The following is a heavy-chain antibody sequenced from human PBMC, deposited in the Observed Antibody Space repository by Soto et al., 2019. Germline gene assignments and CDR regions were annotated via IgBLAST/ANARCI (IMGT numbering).Heavy chain of an antibody. CDR2: ISWNSGSI. Sequence: EVQLVESGGGLVQPGRSLRLSCAASGFTFDDYAMHWVRQAPGKGLEWVSGISWNSGSIGYADSVKGRFTISRDNAKNSLYLQMNSLRAEDTALYYCAKDRYSYGFGYMDVWGQGTTVTVSS. V-gene: IGHV3-9*01. CDR3: AKDRYSYGFGYMDV. D-gene: IGHD5-18*01. CDR1: GFTFDDYA. J-gene: IGHJ6*02.